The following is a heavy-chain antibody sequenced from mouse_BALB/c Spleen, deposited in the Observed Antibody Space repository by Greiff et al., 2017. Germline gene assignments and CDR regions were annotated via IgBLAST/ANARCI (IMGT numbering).Heavy chain of an antibody. D-gene: IGHD2-14*01. Sequence: VQLQQSGPELVKPGASVKMSCKASGYTFTSYVMHWVKQKPGQGLEWIGYINPYNDGTKYNEKFKGKATLTSDKSSSTAYMELSSLTSEDSAVYYCARSGRYDNYAMDYWGQGTSVTVSS. CDR3: ARSGRYDNYAMDY. J-gene: IGHJ4*01. CDR1: GYTFTSYV. CDR2: INPYNDGT. V-gene: IGHV1-14*01.